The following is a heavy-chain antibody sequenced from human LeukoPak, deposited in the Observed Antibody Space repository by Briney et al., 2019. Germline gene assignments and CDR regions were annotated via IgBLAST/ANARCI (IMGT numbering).Heavy chain of an antibody. D-gene: IGHD2-15*01. Sequence: GGSLRLSCAASGFTFSSSEMNWVGQAPGKGLEWVSYISASGGNTYYADSVKGRFIISRDNAKNSLYLQMSSLRAEDTAVYYCAREGSGRDPDYWGQGTLVTVSS. CDR2: ISASGGNT. CDR3: AREGSGRDPDY. J-gene: IGHJ4*02. CDR1: GFTFSSSE. V-gene: IGHV3-48*03.